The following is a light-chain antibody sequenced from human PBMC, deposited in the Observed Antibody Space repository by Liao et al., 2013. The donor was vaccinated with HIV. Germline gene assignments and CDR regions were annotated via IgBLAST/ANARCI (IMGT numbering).Light chain of an antibody. V-gene: IGLV3-1*01. CDR1: RLGNKW. Sequence: SYELTQPPSVSVSPGQTANITCSGQRLGNKWTSWYQQRPGQSPVLVIYQDAKRPSGIPERFSGSNSGNTATLTISGAQAVDEADYFCQAWGSSTVVFGGGTKVTVL. J-gene: IGLJ1*01. CDR3: QAWGSSTVV. CDR2: QDA.